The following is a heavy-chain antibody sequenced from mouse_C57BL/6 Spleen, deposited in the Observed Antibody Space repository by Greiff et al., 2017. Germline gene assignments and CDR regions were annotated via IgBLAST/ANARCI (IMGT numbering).Heavy chain of an antibody. V-gene: IGHV1-15*01. D-gene: IGHD2-3*01. CDR1: GYTFTDYE. CDR2: IDPETGGT. CDR3: TRLCDGYYYFDY. J-gene: IGHJ2*01. Sequence: VKVVESGAELVRPGASVTLSCKASGYTFTDYEMHWVKQTPVHGLEWIGAIDPETGGTAYNQKFKGKAILTADKSSSTAYMELRSLTSEDSAVYYCTRLCDGYYYFDYWGQGTTLTVSS.